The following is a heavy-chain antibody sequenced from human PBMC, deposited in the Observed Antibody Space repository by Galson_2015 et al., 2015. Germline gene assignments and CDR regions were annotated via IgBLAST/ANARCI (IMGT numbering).Heavy chain of an antibody. J-gene: IGHJ6*02. D-gene: IGHD1-26*01. V-gene: IGHV1-69*02. Sequence: SVKVSCKASGGTFSSYTISWVRQAPGQGLEWMGRIIPILGIANYAQKFQGRVTITADKSTSTAYMELSSLRSEDTAVYYCARQSIGLKSGKKEWELLRTGGKTPPQTHGMDVWGQGTTVTVSS. CDR2: IIPILGIA. CDR1: GGTFSSYT. CDR3: ARQSIGLKSGKKEWELLRTGGKTPPQTHGMDV.